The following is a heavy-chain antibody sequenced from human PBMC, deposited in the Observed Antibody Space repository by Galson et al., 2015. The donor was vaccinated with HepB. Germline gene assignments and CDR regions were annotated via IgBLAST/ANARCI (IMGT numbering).Heavy chain of an antibody. Sequence: QSGAEVKKPGESLKISCKASGGTFSSYAISWVRQAPGQGLEWMGGIIPIFGTANYAQKFQGRVTITADESTSTAYMELSSLRSEDTAVYYCARAAYCTNGVCYYYYGMDVWGQGTTVTVSS. J-gene: IGHJ6*02. D-gene: IGHD2-8*01. CDR3: ARAAYCTNGVCYYYYGMDV. V-gene: IGHV1-69*01. CDR1: GGTFSSYA. CDR2: IIPIFGTA.